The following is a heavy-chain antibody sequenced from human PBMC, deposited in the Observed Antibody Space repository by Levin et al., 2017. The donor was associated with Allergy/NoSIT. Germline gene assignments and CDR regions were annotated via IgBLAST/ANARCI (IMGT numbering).Heavy chain of an antibody. J-gene: IGHJ3*02. V-gene: IGHV1-3*01. CDR1: GYTFTNYV. CDR2: ISPGNGVT. CDR3: AIGYYSNSAGYYAFDI. D-gene: IGHD3-9*01. Sequence: PGASVKVSCKASGYTFTNYVVHWVRLAPGQTLEWMAWISPGNGVTKYSQSFQDRVITTRDTSAGTAYMELSSLTSEDTAVYYCAIGYYSNSAGYYAFDIWGQGTMVTVSS.